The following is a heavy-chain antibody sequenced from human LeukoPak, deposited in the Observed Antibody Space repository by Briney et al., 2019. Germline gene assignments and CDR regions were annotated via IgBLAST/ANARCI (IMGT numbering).Heavy chain of an antibody. Sequence: EASVKVSCKASGYTFTSYGISWVRQAPGQGLEWMGWISAYNGNTNYAQKLQGRVTMTTDTSTSTAYMELRSLRSDDTAVYYCAGDQPDLDETGTRKDYWGQGTLVAVSS. D-gene: IGHD1-7*01. J-gene: IGHJ4*02. CDR1: GYTFTSYG. CDR3: AGDQPDLDETGTRKDY. V-gene: IGHV1-18*01. CDR2: ISAYNGNT.